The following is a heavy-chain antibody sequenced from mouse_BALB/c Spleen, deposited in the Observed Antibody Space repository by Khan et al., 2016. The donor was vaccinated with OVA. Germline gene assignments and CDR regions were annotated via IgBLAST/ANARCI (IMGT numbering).Heavy chain of an antibody. V-gene: IGHV3-2*02. D-gene: IGHD2-14*01. CDR1: GYSITSDYA. Sequence: QLEESGPGLVKPSQSLFLTCTVTGYSITSDYAWNWIRQFPGNKLEWMGYINYSGSTSYHPSLKSRISITRDTSKNQFFLQLNSVTTEDTATYYCARGVRLTYWGQGTLVTVSA. CDR2: INYSGST. J-gene: IGHJ3*01. CDR3: ARGVRLTY.